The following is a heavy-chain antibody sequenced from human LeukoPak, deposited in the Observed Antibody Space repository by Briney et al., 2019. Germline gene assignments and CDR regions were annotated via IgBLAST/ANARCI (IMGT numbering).Heavy chain of an antibody. D-gene: IGHD4-17*01. V-gene: IGHV3-21*01. J-gene: IGHJ4*02. CDR3: ARAVIYYGPLGYFDY. CDR1: GFTFSSYT. CDR2: ITSSSSYI. Sequence: GGSLRLSCAASGFTFSSYTMNWVRQAPGKGLEWVSSITSSSSYIYYADSVKGRFTISRDNAKNSLYLQMNSLRAEDTAEYYCARAVIYYGPLGYFDYWGQGTLVTVSS.